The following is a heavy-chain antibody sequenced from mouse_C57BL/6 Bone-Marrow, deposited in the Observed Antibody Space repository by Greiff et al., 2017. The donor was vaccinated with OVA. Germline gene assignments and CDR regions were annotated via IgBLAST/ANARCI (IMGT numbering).Heavy chain of an antibody. CDR1: GYSITSGYY. CDR2: ISYDGSN. Sequence: EVQVVESGPGLVKPSQSLSLTCSVTGYSITSGYYWNWIRQFPGNKLEWMGYISYDGSNNYNPSLKNRISITRDTSKNQFFLKLNSVTTEDTATYYCARGPYDYDKAWFAYWGQGTLVTVSA. CDR3: ARGPYDYDKAWFAY. V-gene: IGHV3-6*01. D-gene: IGHD2-4*01. J-gene: IGHJ3*01.